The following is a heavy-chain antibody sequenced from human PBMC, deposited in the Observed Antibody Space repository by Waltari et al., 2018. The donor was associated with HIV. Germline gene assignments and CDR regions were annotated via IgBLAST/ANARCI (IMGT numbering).Heavy chain of an antibody. CDR1: GFTFADYT. D-gene: IGHD1-20*01. J-gene: IGHJ5*02. Sequence: EVQLVESGGVVVQPGGSLRLSCAASGFTFADYTMHWVRQAPGKGLEWVSLISWDGGSTYYADSVKGRFTISRDNSKNSLYLQMNSLRTEDTALYYCAKDLHPLAYMGPWFDPWGQGTLVTVSS. CDR2: ISWDGGST. V-gene: IGHV3-43*01. CDR3: AKDLHPLAYMGPWFDP.